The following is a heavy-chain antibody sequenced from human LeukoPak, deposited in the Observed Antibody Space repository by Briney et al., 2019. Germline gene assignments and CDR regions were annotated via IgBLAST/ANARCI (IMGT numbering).Heavy chain of an antibody. V-gene: IGHV4-30-4*08. D-gene: IGHD1-26*01. CDR1: GGSISSSDYY. Sequence: SETLSLTCTVSGGSISSSDYYWSWIRQPPGKGLEWIGYTYYSGSTYYNPSLKSRVTISVDTSKNQFSLKLSSVTAADTAVYYCARGVDIAGGYFDYWGQGTLVTVSS. J-gene: IGHJ4*02. CDR3: ARGVDIAGGYFDY. CDR2: TYYSGST.